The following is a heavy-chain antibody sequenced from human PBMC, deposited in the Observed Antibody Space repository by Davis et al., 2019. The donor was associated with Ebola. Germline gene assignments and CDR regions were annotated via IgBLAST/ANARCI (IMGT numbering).Heavy chain of an antibody. D-gene: IGHD3-22*01. CDR2: IYYSGST. CDR3: TRPHYDSHYYGMDV. Sequence: SETLSLTCTVSGGSISSYYWSWIRQPPGKGLEWIGYIYYSGSTNYNPSLKSRVTISVDTSKNQFSLKLSSVTAADTAVYYCTRPHYDSHYYGMDVWGQGTTVTVSS. CDR1: GGSISSYY. J-gene: IGHJ6*02. V-gene: IGHV4-59*08.